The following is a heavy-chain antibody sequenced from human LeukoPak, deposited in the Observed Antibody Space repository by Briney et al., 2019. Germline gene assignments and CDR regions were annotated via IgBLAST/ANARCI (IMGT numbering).Heavy chain of an antibody. D-gene: IGHD6-19*01. Sequence: GGSLRLSCAASGFTFSSYAMNWVRQAPGKGLEWVSAISGSSGRTYYADFVKGRFTISRDNSKNTLYLQMNSLRVEDTAVYYCARDPRNNIAVSAYYYYMDVWGKGTMVTVSS. CDR1: GFTFSSYA. CDR3: ARDPRNNIAVSAYYYYMDV. V-gene: IGHV3-23*01. J-gene: IGHJ6*03. CDR2: ISGSSGRT.